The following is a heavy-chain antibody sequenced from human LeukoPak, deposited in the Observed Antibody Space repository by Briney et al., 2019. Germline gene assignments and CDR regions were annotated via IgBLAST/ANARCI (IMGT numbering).Heavy chain of an antibody. CDR2: IYYSGST. V-gene: IGHV4-59*01. J-gene: IGHJ4*02. D-gene: IGHD4-11*01. CDR3: AASFSNYEFPALDY. Sequence: SETLSLTCTVSGGSISSYYWCWIRQPPGKGLEWIGYIYYSGSTNYNPSLKSRVTISVDTSKNQFSLKLSSVTAADTAVYYCAASFSNYEFPALDYWGQGTLVTVSS. CDR1: GGSISSYY.